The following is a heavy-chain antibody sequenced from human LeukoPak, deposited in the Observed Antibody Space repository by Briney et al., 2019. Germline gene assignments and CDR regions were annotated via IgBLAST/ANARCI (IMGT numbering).Heavy chain of an antibody. D-gene: IGHD2-2*01. CDR1: GYTFTGYY. Sequence: GASVKVSCKASGYTFTGYYMHWVRQAPGQGLEWMGWINPNSGGTNYAQKFQGRVTMTRDTSISTAYMELSRLRSDDTAVYYCARAYCSSTSCNFDYWGQGTLATVSS. CDR2: INPNSGGT. CDR3: ARAYCSSTSCNFDY. V-gene: IGHV1-2*02. J-gene: IGHJ4*02.